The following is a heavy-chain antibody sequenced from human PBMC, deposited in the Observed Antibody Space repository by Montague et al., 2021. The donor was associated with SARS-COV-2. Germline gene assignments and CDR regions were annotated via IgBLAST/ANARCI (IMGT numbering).Heavy chain of an antibody. D-gene: IGHD3-10*01. V-gene: IGHV4-4*02. CDR3: ANRGAGWFGINPESFDY. J-gene: IGHJ4*02. CDR1: GGSISSSNW. CDR2: IYHSEST. Sequence: SETLSLTCAVSGGSISSSNWWRWVRQPPGKGLEWIGEIYHSESTNYNPSLNSLVTISVDKAKNQFSLKLSSVTAADTALYYCANRGAGWFGINPESFDYWGQGTLVTVSS.